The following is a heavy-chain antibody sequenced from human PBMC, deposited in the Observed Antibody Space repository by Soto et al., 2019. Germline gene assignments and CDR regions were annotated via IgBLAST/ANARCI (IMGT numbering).Heavy chain of an antibody. J-gene: IGHJ6*02. Sequence: PGESLKISCQASGYIFHNYWIGWVRQMPGKGLEWLGIIYPGDSIIRYNPSFQGHVTISADKSISTAYLQWSSLKASDTAMYYCARGHYDYGDYGLWGQGTTVTV. CDR2: IYPGDSII. V-gene: IGHV5-51*01. D-gene: IGHD4-17*01. CDR3: ARGHYDYGDYGL. CDR1: GYIFHNYW.